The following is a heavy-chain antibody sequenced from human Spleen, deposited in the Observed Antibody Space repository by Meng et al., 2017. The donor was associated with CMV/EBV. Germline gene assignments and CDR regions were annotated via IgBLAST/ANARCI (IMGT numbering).Heavy chain of an antibody. CDR2: ISGYNTNT. J-gene: IGHJ5*01. V-gene: IGHV1-18*01. Sequence: YPFISYGISWVRQAPGKGLEWMGWISGYNTNTKYAQKVQDRVTMTTDTSTRTAYMELRRLRSDDTAVYYCAKEGVAYCGGECYSDSWGQGTLVTVSS. D-gene: IGHD2-21*01. CDR3: AKEGVAYCGGECYSDS. CDR1: YPFISYG.